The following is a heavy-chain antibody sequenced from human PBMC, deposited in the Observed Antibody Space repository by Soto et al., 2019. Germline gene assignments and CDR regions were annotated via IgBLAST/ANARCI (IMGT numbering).Heavy chain of an antibody. V-gene: IGHV3-30*18. CDR2: ISYDGSNK. CDR3: AKERDIVVVVAPLDY. D-gene: IGHD2-15*01. Sequence: QVQLVESGGGVVQPGRSLRLSCAASGFTFSSYGMHWVRQAPGKGLEWVAVISYDGSNKYYADSVKGRFTISRDNSKNTLYLQMNSLRAEDTAVYYCAKERDIVVVVAPLDYWGQGTQVTVSS. J-gene: IGHJ4*02. CDR1: GFTFSSYG.